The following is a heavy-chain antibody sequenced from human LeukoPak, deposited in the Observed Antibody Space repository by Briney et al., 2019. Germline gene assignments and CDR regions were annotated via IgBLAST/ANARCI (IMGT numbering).Heavy chain of an antibody. CDR2: INPNSGGT. Sequence: ASVKVSCKASGYTFTSYYMHWVRQAPGQGLEWMGRINPNSGGTNYAQKFQGRVTMTRDTSISTAYMELSRLRSDDTAVYYCAREESVRGVGDYWGQGTLVTVSS. D-gene: IGHD3-10*01. CDR3: AREESVRGVGDY. CDR1: GYTFTSYY. V-gene: IGHV1-2*06. J-gene: IGHJ4*02.